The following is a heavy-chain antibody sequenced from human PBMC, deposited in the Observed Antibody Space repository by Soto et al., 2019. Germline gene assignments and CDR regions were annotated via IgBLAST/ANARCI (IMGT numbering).Heavy chain of an antibody. J-gene: IGHJ2*01. Sequence: QVQLVQSGAEVKKPGASVKVSCKASGYTFTSYGISWVRQAPGQGLEWMGWISAYNGNTNYAQKLQGRVTMTTDTSTSTAYMELRSLRSDDTAVYYCARFLDCSSTSCSNWYFDLWGRGTLVTVSS. D-gene: IGHD2-2*01. CDR1: GYTFTSYG. CDR3: ARFLDCSSTSCSNWYFDL. V-gene: IGHV1-18*04. CDR2: ISAYNGNT.